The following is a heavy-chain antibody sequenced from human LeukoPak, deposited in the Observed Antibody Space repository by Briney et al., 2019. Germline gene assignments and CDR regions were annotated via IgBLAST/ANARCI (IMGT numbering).Heavy chain of an antibody. CDR1: GGSVSGYY. D-gene: IGHD2-21*02. V-gene: IGHV4-59*08. J-gene: IGHJ4*02. CDR3: ARHDAVPAIRRGFDF. Sequence: SETLSLTCTVSGGSVSGYYWSWIRQPPGKGLEWIGYIYYNGATLYSPSLKSRVTMSVDTSENQFSLKLSSVTAADTAVYYCARHDAVPAIRRGFDFWGQGTLVTVSS. CDR2: IYYNGAT.